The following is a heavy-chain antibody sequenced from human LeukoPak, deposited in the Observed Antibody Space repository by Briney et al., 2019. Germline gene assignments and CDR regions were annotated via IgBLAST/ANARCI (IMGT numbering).Heavy chain of an antibody. CDR1: GFTVSSYA. D-gene: IGHD3-9*01. J-gene: IGHJ4*02. CDR2: ISGSGGST. V-gene: IGHV3-23*01. CDR3: AKALRYFD. Sequence: GESLRLSCAAAGFTVSSYAMSWVRQAPGKGLEWVSAISGSGGSTYHADSVKGRFTISRDNSKITLYLQMNSLRAEDTAVYYCAKALRYFDWGQGTLVTVSS.